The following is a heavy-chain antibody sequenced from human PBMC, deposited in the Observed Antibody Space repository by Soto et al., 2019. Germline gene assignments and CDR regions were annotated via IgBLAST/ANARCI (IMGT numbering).Heavy chain of an antibody. CDR3: DKYFGAVIVMGYSGMDV. CDR2: TYYRSKWYN. D-gene: IGHD3-16*02. CDR1: GDSVSSNSAA. Sequence: SHTLSLTCAISGDSVSSNSAAWNWIMQSPSRGLEWLGRTYYRSKWYNDYAVSVKSRITINPDTSKNQFSLQLNSVTPEDTAVCYCDKYFGAVIVMGYSGMDVWGPGTTVTFSS. J-gene: IGHJ6*02. V-gene: IGHV6-1*01.